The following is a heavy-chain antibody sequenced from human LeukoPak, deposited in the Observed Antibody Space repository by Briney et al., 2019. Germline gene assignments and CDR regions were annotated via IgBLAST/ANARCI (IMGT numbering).Heavy chain of an antibody. V-gene: IGHV3-20*01. D-gene: IGHD3-10*01. J-gene: IGHJ4*02. CDR2: INWSGGST. Sequence: GGSLRLSCAASGFTFDDYGMSWVRQDPGKGLEWVSGINWSGGSTGYADSVKGRFTISRDNAKNSLYLQMNSLRAEDTALYHCARSYYYGSGSYFDYWGQGTLVTVSS. CDR1: GFTFDDYG. CDR3: ARSYYYGSGSYFDY.